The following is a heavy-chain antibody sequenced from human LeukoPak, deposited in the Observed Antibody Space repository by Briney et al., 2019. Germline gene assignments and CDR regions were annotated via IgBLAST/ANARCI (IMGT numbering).Heavy chain of an antibody. J-gene: IGHJ4*02. CDR3: ARDDGYNYLDY. Sequence: SETLSLTCTVSGYSISSGYYWGWIRQPPGKGLEWIGSIYHSENTYYNPSLKSRVTISVDTSKNQFSLKLSSVTAADTAVYYCARDDGYNYLDYWGQGTLVTVSS. CDR1: GYSISSGYY. V-gene: IGHV4-38-2*02. CDR2: IYHSENT. D-gene: IGHD5-24*01.